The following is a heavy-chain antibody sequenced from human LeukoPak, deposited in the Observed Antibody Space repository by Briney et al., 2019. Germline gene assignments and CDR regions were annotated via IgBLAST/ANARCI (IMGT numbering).Heavy chain of an antibody. J-gene: IGHJ4*02. CDR3: ARDSTGSYPTENDY. V-gene: IGHV1-2*02. D-gene: IGHD1-26*01. CDR1: GYTFTGYY. CDR2: INPNSGGT. Sequence: GSSVKVSCKASGYTFTGYYMHWVRQAPGQGLEWMGWINPNSGGTNYAQKFQGRVTMTRDTSISTAYMELSRLRSDDTAVYYCARDSTGSYPTENDYWGQGTLVTVSS.